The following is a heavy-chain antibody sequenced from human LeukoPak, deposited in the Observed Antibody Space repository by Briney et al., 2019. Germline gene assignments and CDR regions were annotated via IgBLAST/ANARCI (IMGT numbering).Heavy chain of an antibody. Sequence: ASVKVSCKASGYTFTSYGISWVRQAPGQGPEWMGWISPYNGNTNIAQKFQGRVTMTRDTSISTAYMELSRLRSDDTAVYYCARDNSVRDEAWWFNPWGQGTLVTVSS. CDR2: ISPYNGNT. CDR3: ARDNSVRDEAWWFNP. V-gene: IGHV1-18*01. CDR1: GYTFTSYG. J-gene: IGHJ5*02. D-gene: IGHD5-24*01.